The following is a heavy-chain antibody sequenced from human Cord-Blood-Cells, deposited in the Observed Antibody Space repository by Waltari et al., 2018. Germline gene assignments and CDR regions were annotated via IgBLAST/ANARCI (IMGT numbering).Heavy chain of an antibody. D-gene: IGHD6-13*01. CDR2: IYYSGST. J-gene: IGHJ3*02. CDR1: GGSISSSSYY. CDR3: ARRGIAAAGDAFDI. V-gene: IGHV4-39*01. Sequence: QLQLQESGPGLVKPSETLSLTCTVSGGSISSSSYYWGWTRQPPGKGLEWIGSIYYSGSTYYNPSLKSRVTISVDTSKNQFSLKLSSVTAADTAVYYCARRGIAAAGDAFDIWGQGTMVTVSS.